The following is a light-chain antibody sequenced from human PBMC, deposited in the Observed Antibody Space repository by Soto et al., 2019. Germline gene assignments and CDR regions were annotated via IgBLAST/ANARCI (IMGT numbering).Light chain of an antibody. V-gene: IGLV2-8*01. CDR2: EVS. Sequence: QSALTQPPSASGSPGQSVTISCTGTSSDVGGYNYVSWYQQHPGKAPKLMIFEVSKRPSGVPDRFSGSKSGNTASLTVSGLQAEDEADYYCISYADSNSVVFGAGTKLTVL. J-gene: IGLJ1*01. CDR1: SSDVGGYNY. CDR3: ISYADSNSVV.